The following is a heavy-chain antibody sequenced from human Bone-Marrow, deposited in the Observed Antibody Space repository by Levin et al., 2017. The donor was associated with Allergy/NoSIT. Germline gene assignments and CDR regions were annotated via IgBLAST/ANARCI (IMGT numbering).Heavy chain of an antibody. CDR3: ARDGWRYGSGKGQAFDY. Sequence: LSLTCAASGFTFSSYSMNWVRQAPGKGLEWVSYISSSSSTIYYADSVKGRFTISRDNAKNSLYLQMNSLRAEDTAVYYCARDGWRYGSGKGQAFDYRGQGNLVTVSS. CDR2: ISSSSSTI. J-gene: IGHJ4*02. D-gene: IGHD3-10*01. V-gene: IGHV3-48*01. CDR1: GFTFSSYS.